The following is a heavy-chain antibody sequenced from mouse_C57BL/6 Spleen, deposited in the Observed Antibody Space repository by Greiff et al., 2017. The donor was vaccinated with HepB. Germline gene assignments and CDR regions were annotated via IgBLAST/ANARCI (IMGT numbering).Heavy chain of an antibody. Sequence: QVQLQQPGAELVRPGSSVKLSCKASGYTFTSYWMHWVKQRPIQGLEWIGNIDPSDSETHYNQKFKDKATLTVDKSSSTAYMQLSSLTSEDSAVYYCARNSDYYGTGYVDYWGQGTTLTVSS. V-gene: IGHV1-52*01. J-gene: IGHJ2*01. CDR2: IDPSDSET. CDR3: ARNSDYYGTGYVDY. CDR1: GYTFTSYW. D-gene: IGHD1-1*01.